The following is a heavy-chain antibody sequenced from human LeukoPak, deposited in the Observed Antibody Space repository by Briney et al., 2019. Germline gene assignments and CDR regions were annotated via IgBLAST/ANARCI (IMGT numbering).Heavy chain of an antibody. Sequence: LAGGSLRLSCAASEFTFSTYWTTWVRQAPGKGLEWVANIAQDGSEKYYMDSVKGRFTISRDNAKNSLYLQMNSLTVEDTALYYCARVRGIIRSYYNYGMDVWGQGTTVTVSS. CDR3: ARVRGIIRSYYNYGMDV. D-gene: IGHD3-10*01. V-gene: IGHV3-7*01. CDR1: EFTFSTYW. J-gene: IGHJ6*02. CDR2: IAQDGSEK.